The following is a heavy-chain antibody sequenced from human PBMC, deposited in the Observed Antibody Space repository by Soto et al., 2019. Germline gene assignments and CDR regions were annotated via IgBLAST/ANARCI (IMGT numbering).Heavy chain of an antibody. V-gene: IGHV3-66*01. D-gene: IGHD2-21*02. CDR2: IYVEGTT. CDR3: IKGNVVTDPAWLDP. J-gene: IGHJ5*02. Sequence: EVHLVESGGGLVQPGGSLRLSCAASGFSVGSSYLYWVRQAPGRGLQWVASIYVEGTTYYTDSVKGIFSISRDSSKNTLYLQMNSLGAEDPALYYCIKGNVVTDPAWLDPWGQGRLVTVSS. CDR1: GFSVGSSY.